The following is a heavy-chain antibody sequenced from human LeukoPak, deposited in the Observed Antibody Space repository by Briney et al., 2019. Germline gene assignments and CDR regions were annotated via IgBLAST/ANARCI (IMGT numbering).Heavy chain of an antibody. CDR2: ISGSGGST. CDR3: AKSPSGYYYEPHYFDY. CDR1: GFTFSSYA. V-gene: IGHV3-23*01. Sequence: PGGSLRLSCAASGFTFSSYAMSWVRQAPGKGLEWVSAISGSGGSTYYADSVKGRFTISRDNSKNTLYLQMNSLRAEDTAVYYCAKSPSGYYYEPHYFDYWGQGTLDTVSS. D-gene: IGHD3-22*01. J-gene: IGHJ4*02.